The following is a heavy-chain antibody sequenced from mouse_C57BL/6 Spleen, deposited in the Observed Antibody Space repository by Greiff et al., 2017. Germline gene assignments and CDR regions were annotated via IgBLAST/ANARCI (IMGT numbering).Heavy chain of an antibody. CDR1: GYTFPSYW. CDR3: ARKEYSSGPAWFAY. D-gene: IGHD3-2*02. V-gene: IGHV1-53*01. Sequence: QVQLQQPGTELVKPGASVKLSCKASGYTFPSYWMHWVKQRPGQGLEWLGNINPSNGGTNYNEKFKSKATLTVDKSSRTAYMQLSSLTSEDSAVYYCARKEYSSGPAWFAYWGPGTLVTVSA. CDR2: INPSNGGT. J-gene: IGHJ3*01.